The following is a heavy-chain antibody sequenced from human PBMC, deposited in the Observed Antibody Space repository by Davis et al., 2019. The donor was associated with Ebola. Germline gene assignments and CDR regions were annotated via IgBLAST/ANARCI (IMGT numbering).Heavy chain of an antibody. CDR3: ARYTVTWYYYGMDV. Sequence: PSETLSLTCTVSGGSISSSSYYWGWIRQPPGKGLEWIEYIYYSGSTNYNPSLKSRVTISVDTSKNQFSLKLSSVTAADTAVYYCARYTVTWYYYGMDVWGQGTTVTVSS. V-gene: IGHV4-61*05. CDR2: IYYSGST. J-gene: IGHJ6*02. D-gene: IGHD4-17*01. CDR1: GGSISSSSYY.